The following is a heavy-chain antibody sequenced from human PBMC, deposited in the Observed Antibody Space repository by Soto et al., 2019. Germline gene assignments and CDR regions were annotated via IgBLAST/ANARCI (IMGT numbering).Heavy chain of an antibody. D-gene: IGHD6-13*01. CDR2: IYYSGST. CDR1: GGSVSSGSYY. CDR3: ARDNDIAAAGTCDY. Sequence: SETLSLTCTVSGGSVSSGSYYWSWIRQPPGKGLEWIGYIYYSGSTNYNPSLKSRVTISVDTSKNQFSLKLSSVTAADTAVYYCARDNDIAAAGTCDYWGQGTLVTVSS. V-gene: IGHV4-61*01. J-gene: IGHJ4*02.